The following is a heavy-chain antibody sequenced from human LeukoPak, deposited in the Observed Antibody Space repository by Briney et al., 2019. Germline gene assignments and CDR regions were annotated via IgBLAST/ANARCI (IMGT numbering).Heavy chain of an antibody. Sequence: PSGTLSLTCTVSGGSISSYYWSWIRQPPGKGLEWIGYICYSGSTNYNPSLKSRVTISVDTSKNQFSLKLSSVTAADTAVYYCARHQGHDAFDIWGQGTMVTVSS. CDR1: GGSISSYY. J-gene: IGHJ3*02. V-gene: IGHV4-59*08. CDR3: ARHQGHDAFDI. CDR2: ICYSGST.